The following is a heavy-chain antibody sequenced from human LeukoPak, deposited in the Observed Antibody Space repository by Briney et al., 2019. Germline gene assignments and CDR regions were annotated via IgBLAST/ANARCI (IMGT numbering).Heavy chain of an antibody. J-gene: IGHJ4*02. CDR3: ARHSSLTGWPFDY. Sequence: SETLSLTCTVSGGSISGYYWTWIRQTPGKALEWIGYVHYSGSTNYNPSLKSRVTISADTSKNQFSLMLTSVTAADTALYYCARHSSLTGWPFDYWGQGTLVTVSS. CDR1: GGSISGYY. D-gene: IGHD6-19*01. CDR2: VHYSGST. V-gene: IGHV4-59*08.